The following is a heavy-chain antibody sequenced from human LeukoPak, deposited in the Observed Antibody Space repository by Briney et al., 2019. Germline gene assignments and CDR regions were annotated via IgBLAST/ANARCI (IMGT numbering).Heavy chain of an antibody. Sequence: KPSETLSLTCAVYGGSFSGYYWSWIRQPPGKGLEWIGEINHSGSTNYNPSLKSRVTISVDTSKNQFSLKLSSVTAADTAVYYCARGGHYGSGSLYFDYWGQGTLVTVSS. CDR2: INHSGST. D-gene: IGHD3-10*01. CDR3: ARGGHYGSGSLYFDY. J-gene: IGHJ4*02. V-gene: IGHV4-34*01. CDR1: GGSFSGYY.